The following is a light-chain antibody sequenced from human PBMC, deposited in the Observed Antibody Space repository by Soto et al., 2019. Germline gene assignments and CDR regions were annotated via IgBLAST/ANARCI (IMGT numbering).Light chain of an antibody. V-gene: IGLV1-44*01. J-gene: IGLJ2*01. CDR3: SAWEGRVNCLV. CDR2: TYG. CDR1: SSNIGTYT. Sequence: QSVLTQPPSVSGTPGQSITISCSGSSSNIGTYTLNWYQHLPGTAPKLLFSTYGQRPSGVGDRFSGSKSRTSASLANSGLQSEEEADFYCSAWEGRVNCLVFGGGTKLTVL.